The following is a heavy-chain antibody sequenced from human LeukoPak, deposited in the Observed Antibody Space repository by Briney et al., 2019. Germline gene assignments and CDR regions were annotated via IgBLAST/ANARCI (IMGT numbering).Heavy chain of an antibody. V-gene: IGHV1-2*02. Sequence: ASVKVSCKASGYTFTGYYMHWVRQAPGQGLEWMGWINPNSGGTNYAQKFQGRVTMTRDTSISTAYMELSRLRSDDTAVYYCARAYCSSTNCRPDYGMDVWGQGTTVTVSS. J-gene: IGHJ6*02. CDR3: ARAYCSSTNCRPDYGMDV. D-gene: IGHD2-2*01. CDR1: GYTFTGYY. CDR2: INPNSGGT.